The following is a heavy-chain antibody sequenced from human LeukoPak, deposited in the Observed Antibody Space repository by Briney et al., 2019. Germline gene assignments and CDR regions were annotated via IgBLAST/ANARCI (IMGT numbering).Heavy chain of an antibody. CDR3: AKNGDRGAYCSGGSCYPYYYYYMDV. CDR1: GFTFSSDS. Sequence: GGSLRLSCAASGFTFSSDSMNWVRQAPGKGLEWVAFIRYDGSNKYYADSVKGRFTISRDNSKNTLYLQMNSLRAEDTAIYYCAKNGDRGAYCSGGSCYPYYYYYMDVWGKGTTATISS. CDR2: IRYDGSNK. J-gene: IGHJ6*03. V-gene: IGHV3-30*02. D-gene: IGHD2-15*01.